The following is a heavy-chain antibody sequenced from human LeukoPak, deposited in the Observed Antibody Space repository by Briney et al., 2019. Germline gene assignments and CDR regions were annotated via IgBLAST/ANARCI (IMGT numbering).Heavy chain of an antibody. D-gene: IGHD2-15*01. CDR2: ISAYNGNT. CDR1: GYTFTGYY. CDR3: ARAGAVVDNWFDP. V-gene: IGHV1-18*04. Sequence: ASVKVSCKASGYTFTGYYMHWVRQAPGQGLEWMGWISAYNGNTNYAQKLQGRVTMTTDTSTSTAYMELSSLRSEDTAVYYCARAGAVVDNWFDPWGQGTLVTVSS. J-gene: IGHJ5*02.